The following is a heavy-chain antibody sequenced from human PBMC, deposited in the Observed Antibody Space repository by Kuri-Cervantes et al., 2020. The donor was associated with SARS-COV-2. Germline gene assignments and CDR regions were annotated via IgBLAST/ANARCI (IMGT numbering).Heavy chain of an antibody. V-gene: IGHV4-38-2*01. Sequence: SQTLSLTCAVSGYSISSGDYWGWIRQPPGKGLEWIGSIYHSVSTYYNPSLKSRVTISVDTSKNQFSLKLSSVNAADTAVDYCARHSLSGYSSSGARLGHCYFDLWGRGTLVTVSS. CDR2: IYHSVST. CDR3: ARHSLSGYSSSGARLGHCYFDL. CDR1: GYSISSGDY. D-gene: IGHD6-6*01. J-gene: IGHJ2*01.